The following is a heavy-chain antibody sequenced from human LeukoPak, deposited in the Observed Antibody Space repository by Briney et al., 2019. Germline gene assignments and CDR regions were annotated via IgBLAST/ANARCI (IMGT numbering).Heavy chain of an antibody. CDR3: ARLGSVAMPFDY. J-gene: IGHJ4*02. V-gene: IGHV4-59*08. Sequence: SETLSLTCTVSGGSMNNYYWNWIRQPPGKGLEWIGYSYYSGSTNYNPSLKSRVNISVDTSKNQFSLNLSSVTAADAAVYYCARLGSVAMPFDYWGQGTLVTVSS. CDR2: SYYSGST. D-gene: IGHD2-2*01. CDR1: GGSMNNYY.